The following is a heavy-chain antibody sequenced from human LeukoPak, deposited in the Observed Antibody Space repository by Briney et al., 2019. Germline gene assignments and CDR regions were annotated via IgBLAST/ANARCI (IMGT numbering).Heavy chain of an antibody. D-gene: IGHD3-16*01. Sequence: SETLSLTCAVYGGSFSGYYWSWIRQPPGKGLEWIGEINHSGSTNYNPSLKSRVTISVDRSKNQFSLKLSSVTAADTAVYYCARQRGGLDYWGQGTLVTVSS. CDR1: GGSFSGYY. CDR3: ARQRGGLDY. J-gene: IGHJ4*02. V-gene: IGHV4-34*01. CDR2: INHSGST.